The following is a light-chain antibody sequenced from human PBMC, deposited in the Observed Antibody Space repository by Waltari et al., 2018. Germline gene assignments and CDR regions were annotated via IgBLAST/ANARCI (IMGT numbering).Light chain of an antibody. V-gene: IGLV2-14*03. Sequence: QRRPGQAPELRSYGGSSRPSGVGNGCAGSKSGNTACLTSSGLQAEDEADYYCSSYIGSSTLELFGGGTSLTVL. CDR2: GGS. J-gene: IGLJ2*01. CDR3: SSYIGSSTLEL.